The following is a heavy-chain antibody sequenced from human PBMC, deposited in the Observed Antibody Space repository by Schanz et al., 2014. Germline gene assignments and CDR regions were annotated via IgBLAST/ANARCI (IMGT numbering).Heavy chain of an antibody. V-gene: IGHV1-8*01. CDR1: GYNITSND. J-gene: IGHJ3*02. D-gene: IGHD5-18*01. CDR3: ARGGYSYALSAFDI. Sequence: QVHLVQSGAEVKKPGASVKVSCKASGYNITSNDVTWVRQATGQGLEWMGWMNPNSGNTGYAQKFQGRVTITADRSTSTAYMELSSLRSEDTAVYYCARGGYSYALSAFDIWGQGTMVTVSS. CDR2: MNPNSGNT.